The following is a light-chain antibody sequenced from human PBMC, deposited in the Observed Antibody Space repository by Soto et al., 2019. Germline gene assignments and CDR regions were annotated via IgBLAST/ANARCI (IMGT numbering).Light chain of an antibody. CDR1: RPVVRQY. Sequence: EIVLSQSPDALSLSPGERISLSCRASRPVVRQYIAWYHQKSGQAPRLLLHDAVTRATGSPDRFSGSGSGSGTDFTLFISRLEPEDCGFYYCQQNGRSPTFGPGTKVEVK. V-gene: IGKV3-20*01. J-gene: IGKJ3*01. CDR3: QQNGRSPT. CDR2: DAV.